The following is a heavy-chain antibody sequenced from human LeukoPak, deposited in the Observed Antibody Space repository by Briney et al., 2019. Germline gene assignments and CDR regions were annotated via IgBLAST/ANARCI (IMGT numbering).Heavy chain of an antibody. CDR1: GFSFSTYS. CDR2: IVGSSSNI. J-gene: IGHJ4*02. D-gene: IGHD1-1*01. Sequence: GGSLRLSCTASGFSFSTYSMNWVRQAPGKGLGWVSYIVGSSSNIYYADSVKGRFTISRDNAKNSLYLQMDSLRAEDTAVYYCVTDKTAAFDYSGQGTLVTVSS. V-gene: IGHV3-48*04. CDR3: VTDKTAAFDY.